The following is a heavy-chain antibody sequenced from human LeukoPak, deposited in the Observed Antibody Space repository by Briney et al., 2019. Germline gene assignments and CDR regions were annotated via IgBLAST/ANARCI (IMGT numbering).Heavy chain of an antibody. CDR3: ARGKTMIRGIIMTLFDY. V-gene: IGHV1-8*01. CDR2: MNPNSGNT. Sequence: ASVKVSCKASGYTFTGYDINWVRQATGQGLEWMGWMNPNSGNTGYAEKFQGRVTMTKNTSISTAYMELSSLRSDDTAVYYCARGKTMIRGIIMTLFDYWGQGTLVTVSS. D-gene: IGHD3-10*01. J-gene: IGHJ4*02. CDR1: GYTFTGYD.